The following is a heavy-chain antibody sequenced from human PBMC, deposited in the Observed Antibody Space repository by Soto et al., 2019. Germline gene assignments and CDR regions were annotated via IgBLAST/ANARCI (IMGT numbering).Heavy chain of an antibody. CDR2: IWYDGSNK. V-gene: IGHV3-33*01. Sequence: PGGSLRLSCAASGFTFSSYGMHWVRQAPGKGLEWVAVIWYDGSNKYYADSVKGRFTISRDNSKNTLYLQMNSLRAEDTAVYYCARDLPSKKMTYSSSGPTQHWGQGTLVTDSS. J-gene: IGHJ1*01. CDR1: GFTFSSYG. CDR3: ARDLPSKKMTYSSSGPTQH. D-gene: IGHD6-6*01.